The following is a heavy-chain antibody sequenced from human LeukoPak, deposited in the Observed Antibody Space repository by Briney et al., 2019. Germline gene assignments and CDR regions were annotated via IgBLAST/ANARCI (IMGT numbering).Heavy chain of an antibody. D-gene: IGHD6-19*01. CDR3: ARREPSSGWYYFDY. J-gene: IGHJ4*02. Sequence: SETLSLTCTVSGGSISSYYWGWIRQPPGKGLEWIGYIYYSGSTNYNPSLKSRVTISVDTSKNQFSLKLSSVTAADTAVYYCARREPSSGWYYFDYWGQGTLVTVSS. V-gene: IGHV4-59*08. CDR1: GGSISSYY. CDR2: IYYSGST.